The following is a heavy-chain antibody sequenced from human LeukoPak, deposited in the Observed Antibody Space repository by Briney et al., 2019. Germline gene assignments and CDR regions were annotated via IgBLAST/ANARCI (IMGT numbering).Heavy chain of an antibody. Sequence: SETLSLTCTVSGDSINNYYWSWIRQPPGKGLECIGYIYYSGSPNYNPSLKSRVTISVGTSKNQFSLKLSSVTAADTALYYCAKYSYGYSSSFDYWGQGTLVTVSS. CDR3: AKYSYGYSSSFDY. CDR2: IYYSGSP. D-gene: IGHD5-18*01. CDR1: GDSINNYY. J-gene: IGHJ4*02. V-gene: IGHV4-59*08.